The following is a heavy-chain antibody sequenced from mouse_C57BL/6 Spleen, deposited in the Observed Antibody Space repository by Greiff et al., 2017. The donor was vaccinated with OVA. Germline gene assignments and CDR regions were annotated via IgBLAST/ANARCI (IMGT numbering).Heavy chain of an antibody. CDR3: TRGVSRYWYFDV. V-gene: IGHV5-9-1*02. D-gene: IGHD1-1*01. Sequence: EVKLMESGEGLVKPGGSLKLSCAASGFTFSSYAMSWVRQTPEKRLEWVAYISSGGDYIYYADTVKGRFTISRDNARNTLYLQMSSLKSEDTAMYYCTRGVSRYWYFDVWGTGTTVTVSS. J-gene: IGHJ1*03. CDR1: GFTFSSYA. CDR2: ISSGGDYI.